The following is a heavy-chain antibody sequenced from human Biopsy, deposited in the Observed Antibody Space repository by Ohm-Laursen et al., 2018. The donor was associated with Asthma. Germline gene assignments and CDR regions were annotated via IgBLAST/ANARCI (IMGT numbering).Heavy chain of an antibody. D-gene: IGHD2-8*01. J-gene: IGHJ4*02. V-gene: IGHV3-7*05. CDR3: TTDALLYSSADY. CDR2: IKQDGSEK. CDR1: GFTFSSYW. Sequence: SLRLSCSASGFTFSSYWMSWVRQAPGKGLEWVANIKQDGSEKYYVDSVKGRFTISRDNAKNSLYLQMNSLRAEDTAVYYCTTDALLYSSADYWGQGTLVTVSS.